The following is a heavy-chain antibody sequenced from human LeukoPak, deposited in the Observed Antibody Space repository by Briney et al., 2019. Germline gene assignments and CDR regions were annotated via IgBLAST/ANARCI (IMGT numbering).Heavy chain of an antibody. CDR2: TYYRSKWYN. Sequence: SQTLSLTCDISGDSVSSNSATWNWLRQSPSRGLEWLGRTYYRSKWYNDYAVSVQSRITINRDTSKNQFSLQLNSVAREDTAVYYCARDLDGFEYWGQGTLVTVSS. CDR3: ARDLDGFEY. V-gene: IGHV6-1*01. CDR1: GDSVSSNSAT. J-gene: IGHJ4*02.